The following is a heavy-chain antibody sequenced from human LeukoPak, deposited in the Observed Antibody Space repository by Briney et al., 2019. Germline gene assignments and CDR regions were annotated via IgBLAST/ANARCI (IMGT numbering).Heavy chain of an antibody. D-gene: IGHD6-13*01. CDR3: ATGTAAVGTFYY. Sequence: SETLSLTCAVYGGSFGGYYWSWIRQAPGKGLEWIGEIYYSGSTNYDPSLKSRVAISLDTSKNQFSLKLNSVTAADTAVYYCATGTAAVGTFYYWGRGTLVTVSS. CDR2: IYYSGST. CDR1: GGSFGGYY. J-gene: IGHJ4*02. V-gene: IGHV4-34*01.